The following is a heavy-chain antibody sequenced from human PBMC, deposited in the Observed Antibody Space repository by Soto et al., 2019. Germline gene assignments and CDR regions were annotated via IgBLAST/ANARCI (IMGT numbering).Heavy chain of an antibody. D-gene: IGHD1-26*01. CDR2: IIPILGIA. CDR3: ARAGIVGAVAAYYFDY. Sequence: QVQLVQSGAEVKKPGSSVKVSCKASGGTFSSYTISWVRQAPGQGLEWMGRIIPILGIANYAQKFQGRVTITXXKXTXXAYMELSSLRSEDTAMYYCARAGIVGAVAAYYFDYWGQGTLVTVSS. CDR1: GGTFSSYT. V-gene: IGHV1-69*02. J-gene: IGHJ4*02.